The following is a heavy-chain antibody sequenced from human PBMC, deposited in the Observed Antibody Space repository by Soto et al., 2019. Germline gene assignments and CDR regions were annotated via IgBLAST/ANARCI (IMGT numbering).Heavy chain of an antibody. J-gene: IGHJ2*01. Sequence: GGPLRLSCAASGFTFSGSAMHWVRQASGKGLEWVGRIRSKANSYATAYAASVKGRFTISRDDSKNTAYLQMNSLKTEDTAVYYCTRSQEEDCSGGSCYSGLWYFDLWGRGTLVTSPQ. CDR3: TRSQEEDCSGGSCYSGLWYFDL. CDR2: IRSKANSYAT. CDR1: GFTFSGSA. V-gene: IGHV3-73*01. D-gene: IGHD2-15*01.